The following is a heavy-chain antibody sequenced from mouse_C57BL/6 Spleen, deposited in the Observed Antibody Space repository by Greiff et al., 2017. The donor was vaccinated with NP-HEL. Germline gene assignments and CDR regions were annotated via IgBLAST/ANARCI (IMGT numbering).Heavy chain of an antibody. J-gene: IGHJ3*01. CDR1: GYTFTSYW. V-gene: IGHV1-64*01. D-gene: IGHD2-4*01. CDR2: IHPNSGST. CDR3: ARGDYDYGDAY. Sequence: QVQLQQPGAELVKPGASVKLSCKASGYTFTSYWMHWVKQRPGQGLEWIGMIHPNSGSTNYNEKFKSKATLTVDKSSSTAYMELSSLTSEDSAVYYCARGDYDYGDAYWGQGTLVTVSA.